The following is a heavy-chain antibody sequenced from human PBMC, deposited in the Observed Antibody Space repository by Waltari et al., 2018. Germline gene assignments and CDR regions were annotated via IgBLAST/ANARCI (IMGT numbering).Heavy chain of an antibody. CDR1: GDSINSNHW. Sequence: QVQLQESGPGPVKPSGTLSHTCVVSGDSINSNHWWSGVRQAPGKGLEWIGQIYGSGSTIYNPSVKSRVTISADNSKNQFSLTLKSVTAADTALYFCARGLSQYGATTGFDYWGQGTRVSVSS. CDR2: IYGSGST. CDR3: ARGLSQYGATTGFDY. D-gene: IGHD3-9*01. J-gene: IGHJ4*02. V-gene: IGHV4-4*02.